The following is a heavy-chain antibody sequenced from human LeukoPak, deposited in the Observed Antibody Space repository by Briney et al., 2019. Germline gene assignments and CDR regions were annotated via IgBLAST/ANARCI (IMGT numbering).Heavy chain of an antibody. CDR3: AREGRNWFDP. V-gene: IGHV1-2*06. J-gene: IGHJ5*02. Sequence: ASVKVSCKASGYTFTANYMHWVRQAPGQGLEWMGRLNPNNGDTTYAQKFQGRVTMTRDTSISTAYMELSSRRSDDTAVYYCAREGRNWFDPWGQGTLVTVSS. CDR1: GYTFTANY. CDR2: LNPNNGDT.